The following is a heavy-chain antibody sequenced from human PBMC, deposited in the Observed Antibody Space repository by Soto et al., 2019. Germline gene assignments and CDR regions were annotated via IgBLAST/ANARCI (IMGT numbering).Heavy chain of an antibody. D-gene: IGHD6-13*01. CDR3: AFPATADFDY. CDR2: IYHSGTT. Sequence: SETLSLTFAGSGCSISSTNWWTWVRQSPGRGLEWIGEIYHSGTTSYSPSLKSRVNIAVDMSTNHLSLTLISVTAADTAVYYCAFPATADFDYWGKGILVTVSS. CDR1: GCSISSTNW. J-gene: IGHJ4*02. V-gene: IGHV4-4*02.